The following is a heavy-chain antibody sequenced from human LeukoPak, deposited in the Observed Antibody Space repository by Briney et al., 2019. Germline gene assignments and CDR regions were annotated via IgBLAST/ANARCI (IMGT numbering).Heavy chain of an antibody. J-gene: IGHJ5*02. Sequence: ASVKVSCKASGYTFTSYGISWVRQAPGQGLEWMGWISAYNGNTNYAQKLQGRVTMTTDTSTSTAYMELSRLRSDDTAVYYCARVDKTPGDNWFDPWGQGTLATVSS. CDR2: ISAYNGNT. CDR3: ARVDKTPGDNWFDP. CDR1: GYTFTSYG. V-gene: IGHV1-18*01. D-gene: IGHD3-10*01.